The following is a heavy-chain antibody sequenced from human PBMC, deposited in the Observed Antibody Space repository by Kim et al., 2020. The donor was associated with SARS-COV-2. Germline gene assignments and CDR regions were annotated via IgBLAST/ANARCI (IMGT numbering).Heavy chain of an antibody. Sequence: GGSLRLSCAVSGFTFSSYWMSWVRQAPEKGLEWVANIKQDGSEKYYVDSVKGRFTISRDNAKNSLYLQMNSLRAEDTAVYYCARTPVATSYFQDWGQGTLVIVSS. CDR2: IKQDGSEK. CDR3: ARTPVATSYFQD. J-gene: IGHJ1*01. V-gene: IGHV3-7*01. D-gene: IGHD5-12*01. CDR1: GFTFSSYW.